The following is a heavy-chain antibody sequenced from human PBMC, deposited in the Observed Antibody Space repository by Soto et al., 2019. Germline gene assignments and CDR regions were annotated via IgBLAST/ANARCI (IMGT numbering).Heavy chain of an antibody. CDR2: IYWDDDK. V-gene: IGHV2-5*02. CDR1: GFSLITSGAG. CDR3: ALMSWNDVGPFGY. J-gene: IGHJ4*02. D-gene: IGHD1-1*01. Sequence: QITLKASGPTLVKPTQTLTLTCTFSGFSLITSGAGVAWIRRPPGKALEWLALIYWDDDKRYRPSLKSRLSTTMYTSKNQVVLTMTNMEPVDTSTYYCALMSWNDVGPFGYWGQGTLVTVSS.